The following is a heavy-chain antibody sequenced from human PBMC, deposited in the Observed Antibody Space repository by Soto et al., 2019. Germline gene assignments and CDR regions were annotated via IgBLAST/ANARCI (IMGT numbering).Heavy chain of an antibody. J-gene: IGHJ6*02. CDR3: ARTRTFSLGFYYSAMDV. CDR1: GYSFTSYW. D-gene: IGHD3-16*01. V-gene: IGHV5-51*01. Sequence: GESLKISCKASGYSFTSYWIAWVRQMPGKGLEWMGIIYPGGSDTKYSPSFQGQVTISADRSISTAYLQWGSLKASDSAIYYCARTRTFSLGFYYSAMDVWGQGTAVTVSS. CDR2: IYPGGSDT.